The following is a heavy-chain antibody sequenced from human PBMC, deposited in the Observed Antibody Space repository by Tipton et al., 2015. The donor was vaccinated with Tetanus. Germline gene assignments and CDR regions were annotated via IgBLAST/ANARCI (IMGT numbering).Heavy chain of an antibody. CDR1: GGSVRSGDYQ. CDR2: ISYSGST. J-gene: IGHJ4*02. V-gene: IGHV4-61*08. Sequence: TLSLTCTVSGGSVRSGDYQWNWIRQPPGKGLEWLAYISYSGSTNSNYALKSRITISRDTSKNQISLKLTSVTAADTAVYYCARANYNFPKKGPFDSWGQGTLVIVPS. CDR3: ARANYNFPKKGPFDS. D-gene: IGHD3-3*01.